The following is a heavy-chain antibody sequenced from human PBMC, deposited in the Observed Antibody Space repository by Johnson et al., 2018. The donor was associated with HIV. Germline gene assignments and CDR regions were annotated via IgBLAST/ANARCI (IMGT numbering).Heavy chain of an antibody. J-gene: IGHJ3*02. CDR2: ISYDGSNK. V-gene: IGHV3-30*03. Sequence: QVQLVESGGGVVQPGGSLRLSCAASGFTLGSFGMHWVRQAPGKGLEWVAVISYDGSNKYYADSVTGRFTISRDNSKNTLYLQMNSLRAEDTAVYYCARDLTNWGVGDAFDIWGQGTMVTVSS. CDR3: ARDLTNWGVGDAFDI. D-gene: IGHD7-27*01. CDR1: GFTLGSFG.